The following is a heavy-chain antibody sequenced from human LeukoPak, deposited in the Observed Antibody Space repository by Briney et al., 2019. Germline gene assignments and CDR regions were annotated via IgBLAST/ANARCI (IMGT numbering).Heavy chain of an antibody. CDR3: AKDKCSSGWLYYFDY. D-gene: IGHD6-19*01. J-gene: IGHJ4*02. V-gene: IGHV3-23*01. CDR2: ISGSGGST. CDR1: GFTFSSYA. Sequence: GGSLRLSCAASGFTFSSYAMSWVRQAPGKGLEWVSAISGSGGSTYYADSVKGRFTISRDNSKNTLYLQMNSLRAEDTAVYYCAKDKCSSGWLYYFDYWGQGTLVTVSS.